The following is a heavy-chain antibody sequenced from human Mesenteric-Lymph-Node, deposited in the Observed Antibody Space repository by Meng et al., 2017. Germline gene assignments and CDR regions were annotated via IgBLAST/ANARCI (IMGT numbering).Heavy chain of an antibody. CDR1: GFTFSSYW. J-gene: IGHJ4*02. Sequence: GESLKISCAASGFTFSSYWMSWVRQAPGKGLEWVANIKQDGSEKYYVDAVKGRFTISRDNAKNSLYLQMNSLRAEDTAVYYCARGILGGPYCSGAGNWGQGTLVTVSS. D-gene: IGHD2-15*01. V-gene: IGHV3-7*01. CDR2: IKQDGSEK. CDR3: ARGILGGPYCSGAGN.